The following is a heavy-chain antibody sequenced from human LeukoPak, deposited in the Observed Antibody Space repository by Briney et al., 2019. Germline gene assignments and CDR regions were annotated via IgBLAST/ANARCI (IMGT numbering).Heavy chain of an antibody. CDR3: ARVNAVTTVPYYYGMDV. J-gene: IGHJ6*02. Sequence: GGSLRLSCAASGFTFSYYSMNWVRQAPGKGLEWVSSISSSSSYIYYADSVKGRFTISRDNAKNSLYLQMNSLRAEDTAVYYCARVNAVTTVPYYYGMDVWGQGTTVTVSS. CDR2: ISSSSSYI. CDR1: GFTFSYYS. V-gene: IGHV3-21*01. D-gene: IGHD4-17*01.